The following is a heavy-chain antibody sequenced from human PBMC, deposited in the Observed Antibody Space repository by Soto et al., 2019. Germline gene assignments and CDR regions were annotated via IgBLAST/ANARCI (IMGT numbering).Heavy chain of an antibody. CDR3: ARGPNLVLRYFDWLSTFDY. CDR1: GGSFSGYY. V-gene: IGHV4-34*01. CDR2: INHSGST. D-gene: IGHD3-9*01. J-gene: IGHJ4*02. Sequence: SETLSLTCAVYGGSFSGYYWSWIRQPPGKGLEWIGEINHSGSTNYNPSLKSRVTISVDTSKNQFSLKLSSVTAADTAVYYCARGPNLVLRYFDWLSTFDYWGQGTLVTVSS.